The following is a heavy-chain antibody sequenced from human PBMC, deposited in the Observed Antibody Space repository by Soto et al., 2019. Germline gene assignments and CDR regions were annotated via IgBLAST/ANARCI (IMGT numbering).Heavy chain of an antibody. CDR3: AREGPGAAGGWFDP. V-gene: IGHV4-4*02. D-gene: IGHD6-13*01. CDR1: GGSISSSNW. J-gene: IGHJ5*02. Sequence: QVQLQESGPGLVKPSGTLSLTCAVSGGSISSSNWWSWVRQPPGKGLEWIGEIYHSGSTNYNPSLKSRVTRAVGKSKNQFSLKLSSVTAADTAVYYCAREGPGAAGGWFDPWGQGTLVTVSS. CDR2: IYHSGST.